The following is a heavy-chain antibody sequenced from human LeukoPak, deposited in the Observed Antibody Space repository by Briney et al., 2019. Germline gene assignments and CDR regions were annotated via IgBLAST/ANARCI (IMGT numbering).Heavy chain of an antibody. Sequence: SETLSLTCAVSGGSISSYYWSWIRQPPGKGLEWIGYIYYSGSTNYNPSLKSRVTISVDTSKNQFSLKLSSVTAADTAVYYCARVRSSGWYVYYMDVWGKGTTVTVSS. D-gene: IGHD6-19*01. CDR1: GGSISSYY. CDR3: ARVRSSGWYVYYMDV. V-gene: IGHV4-59*01. J-gene: IGHJ6*03. CDR2: IYYSGST.